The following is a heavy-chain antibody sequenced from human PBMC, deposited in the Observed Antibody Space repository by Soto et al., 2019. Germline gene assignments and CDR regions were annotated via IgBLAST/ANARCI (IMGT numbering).Heavy chain of an antibody. CDR3: AKDSEQWLVSYNWFDP. CDR2: ISGSGGST. V-gene: IGHV3-23*01. CDR1: GFTFSSYA. D-gene: IGHD6-19*01. J-gene: IGHJ5*02. Sequence: GGSLRLSCAASGFTFSSYAMSWVRQAPGKGLEWVSAISGSGGSTYYADSVKGRFTISRDNSKNTLYLQMNSLRAEDTAVYYCAKDSEQWLVSYNWFDPWGQGTLVTVSS.